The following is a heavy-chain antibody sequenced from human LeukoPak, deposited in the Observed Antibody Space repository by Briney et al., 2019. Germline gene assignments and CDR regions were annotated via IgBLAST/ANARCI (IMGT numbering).Heavy chain of an antibody. Sequence: GASVKVSCKASGYTFTSYGISWVRQAPGQGLEWMGWISAYNGNTNYAQKLQGRVTMTTDTSTSTAYMELRNLRSDDTAVYYCARDHGERYYYGSGSLDYWGQGTLVTVSS. V-gene: IGHV1-18*01. D-gene: IGHD3-10*01. CDR2: ISAYNGNT. CDR1: GYTFTSYG. CDR3: ARDHGERYYYGSGSLDY. J-gene: IGHJ4*02.